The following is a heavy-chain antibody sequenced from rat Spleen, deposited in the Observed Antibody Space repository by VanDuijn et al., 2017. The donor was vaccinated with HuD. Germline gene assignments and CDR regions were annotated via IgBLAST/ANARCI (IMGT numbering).Heavy chain of an antibody. V-gene: IGHV2-13*01. Sequence: QVQLKESGPGLVQPSQTLSLTCTVSGFSLSSYGVIWVRQPPGKGLEWMGRMKYNGDTYYNSPLKSRLSISRDTSKSQVFLKMNSLQTEDTAIYFCTGEWYYGSSSYWGQGTPVTVSS. J-gene: IGHJ3*01. D-gene: IGHD1-7*01. CDR1: GFSLSSYG. CDR2: MKYNGDT. CDR3: TGEWYYGSSSY.